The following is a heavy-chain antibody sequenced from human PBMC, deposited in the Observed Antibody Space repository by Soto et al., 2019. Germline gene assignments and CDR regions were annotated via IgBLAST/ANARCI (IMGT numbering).Heavy chain of an antibody. CDR3: ARRDFWSGYPDYYYYGTDV. D-gene: IGHD3-3*01. Sequence: SETLSLTCTVSGGSISSSSYYWGWIRQPPGKGLEWIGSIYYSGSTYYNPSLKSRVTISVDTSKNQFSLKLSSVTAADTAVYYCARRDFWSGYPDYYYYGTDVWGQGTMVPVSS. CDR2: IYYSGST. CDR1: GGSISSSSYY. J-gene: IGHJ6*02. V-gene: IGHV4-39*01.